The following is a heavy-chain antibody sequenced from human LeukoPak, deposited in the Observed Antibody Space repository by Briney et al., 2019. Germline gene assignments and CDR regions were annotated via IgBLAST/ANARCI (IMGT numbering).Heavy chain of an antibody. CDR3: AKLGGYGDYAR. D-gene: IGHD4-17*01. J-gene: IGHJ4*02. Sequence: GGSLRLSCAASGFTFSTYAMSWVRQAPGKGLEWVSAISGSGSSTYYADSVKGRFTIARDNSKNTLYLQMNSLRAEDTALYYCAKLGGYGDYARWGQGTLVTVSS. CDR1: GFTFSTYA. CDR2: ISGSGSST. V-gene: IGHV3-23*01.